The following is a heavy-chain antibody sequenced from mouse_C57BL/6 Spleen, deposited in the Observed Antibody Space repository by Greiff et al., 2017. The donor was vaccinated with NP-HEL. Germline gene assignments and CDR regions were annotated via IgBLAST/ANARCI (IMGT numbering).Heavy chain of an antibody. CDR3: ARKYRDYGRDCYFDY. V-gene: IGHV2-9-1*01. Sequence: VKLVESGPGLVAPSQSLSITCTASGFSFTSYAISWVRQPPGKGLEWLGVICPGGGTNYNSALKSRLSINKDNAKSQVYLKMNRLQTDDTARYYCARKYRDYGRDCYFDYWGQGTTLTVSS. CDR1: GFSFTSYA. J-gene: IGHJ2*01. D-gene: IGHD1-1*01. CDR2: ICPGGGT.